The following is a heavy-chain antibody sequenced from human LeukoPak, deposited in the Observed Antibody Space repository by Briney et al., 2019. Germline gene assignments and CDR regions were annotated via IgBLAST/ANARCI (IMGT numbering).Heavy chain of an antibody. D-gene: IGHD6-19*01. CDR2: IIPIFGTA. J-gene: IGHJ4*02. CDR1: RGTFSSYA. V-gene: IGHV1-69*13. CDR3: ARGGALAVAGTLLFDY. Sequence: SVKVSCKASRGTFSSYAISWVRQAPGQGLEWMGGIIPIFGTANYAQKFQGRVTITADESTSTAYMELSSLRSEDTAVYYCARGGALAVAGTLLFDYWGQGTLVTVSS.